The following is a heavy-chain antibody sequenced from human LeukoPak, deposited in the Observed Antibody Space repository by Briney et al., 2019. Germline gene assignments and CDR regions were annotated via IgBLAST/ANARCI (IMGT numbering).Heavy chain of an antibody. J-gene: IGHJ4*02. Sequence: GGSLRLSCAASGFTFSSYAMSWVRQATGKGLEWASAIGDSGGATNYADSVKGRFTISRDNSKNTLYLQMNSLRAEDTAVYYCAKRSCSGGSCNFDYWGQGTLVTVSS. CDR3: AKRSCSGGSCNFDY. CDR2: IGDSGGAT. V-gene: IGHV3-23*01. CDR1: GFTFSSYA. D-gene: IGHD2-15*01.